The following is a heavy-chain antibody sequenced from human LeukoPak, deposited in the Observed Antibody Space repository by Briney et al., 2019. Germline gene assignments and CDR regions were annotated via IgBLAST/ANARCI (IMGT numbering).Heavy chain of an antibody. CDR3: VKGGFLEWLTPPYDAFDI. D-gene: IGHD3-3*01. J-gene: IGHJ3*02. Sequence: GGSLRLSCAASGFTFNDYAMHWVRRVPGKGLEWVSGIKWNSGNIGYADSVKGRFTISRDNAKNSLYLQMNSLRAEDTALYYCVKGGFLEWLTPPYDAFDIWGQGTMVTVSS. V-gene: IGHV3-9*01. CDR2: IKWNSGNI. CDR1: GFTFNDYA.